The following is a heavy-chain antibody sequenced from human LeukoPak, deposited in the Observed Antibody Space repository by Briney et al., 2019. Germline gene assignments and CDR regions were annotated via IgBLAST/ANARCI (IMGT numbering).Heavy chain of an antibody. V-gene: IGHV6-1*01. CDR2: TYYRSKWYN. CDR3: ARGSSSNSWYFDY. CDR1: GDSVSSTSGT. J-gene: IGHJ4*02. D-gene: IGHD6-13*01. Sequence: SQTLSLTCAISGDSVSSTSGTWTWIRQSPSRGLEWLGRTYYRSKWYNDYAVSVKSRITINPDTSKNQFSLQLNSVTPEDTAVYYCARGSSSNSWYFDYWGQGTLVTVSS.